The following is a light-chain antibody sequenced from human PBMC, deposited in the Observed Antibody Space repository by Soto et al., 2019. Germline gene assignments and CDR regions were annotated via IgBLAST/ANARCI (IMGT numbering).Light chain of an antibody. CDR2: GAS. V-gene: IGKV3-20*01. CDR3: QQYESSLWT. J-gene: IGKJ1*01. Sequence: DIVLTQSPGTLSLSPGERATLSCRASQTVSASYLVWYQQKPGQAPRILIYGASNRATGIPDRFSGSGSGTDFTLTISRLEPEDFAVYYCQQYESSLWTFGQGTKVEIK. CDR1: QTVSASY.